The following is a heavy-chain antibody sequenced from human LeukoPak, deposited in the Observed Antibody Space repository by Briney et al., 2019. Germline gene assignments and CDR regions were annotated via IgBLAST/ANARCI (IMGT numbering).Heavy chain of an antibody. D-gene: IGHD6-13*01. CDR3: ARQGPRQQLGYYYYMDV. CDR2: IYPTNSDT. CDR1: GFKFTNYF. V-gene: IGHV5-51*01. Sequence: GESLKISCKGFGFKFTNYFIGWVRQMPGKGLEWVGIIYPTNSDTRYSPSFQGQVTISADKSISTAYLQWSSLKASDTAMYYCARQGPRQQLGYYYYMDVWGKGTTVTVSS. J-gene: IGHJ6*03.